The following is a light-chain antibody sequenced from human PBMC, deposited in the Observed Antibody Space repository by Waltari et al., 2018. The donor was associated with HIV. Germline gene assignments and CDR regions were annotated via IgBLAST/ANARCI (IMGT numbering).Light chain of an antibody. V-gene: IGLV3-1*01. CDR3: QAWDSSTFV. CDR1: Y. Sequence: YACWYQQKPGQSPILVIYQDKKRPSGIPERFSGSNSGNTATLTISGTQPMDEADYYCQAWDSSTFVFGTGTKVTVL. J-gene: IGLJ1*01. CDR2: QDK.